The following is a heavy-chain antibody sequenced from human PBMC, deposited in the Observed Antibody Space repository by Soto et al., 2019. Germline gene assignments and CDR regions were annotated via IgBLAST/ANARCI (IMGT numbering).Heavy chain of an antibody. CDR3: AREGGSGGRCYSFWFDP. D-gene: IGHD2-15*01. CDR2: IKQDGSEE. CDR1: GFTFSTYW. J-gene: IGHJ5*02. Sequence: EVQLVESGGGLAEPGGCLSLSCAASGFTFSTYWMSWVRHAPGRGLEWVADIKQDGSEEYYMDSVKGRVTISRDNAKNALYGHMNSLRAEDTAVYYCAREGGSGGRCYSFWFDPWGQGTLVTVSS. V-gene: IGHV3-7*01.